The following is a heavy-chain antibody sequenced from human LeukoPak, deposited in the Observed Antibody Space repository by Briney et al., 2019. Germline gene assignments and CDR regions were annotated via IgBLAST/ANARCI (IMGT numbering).Heavy chain of an antibody. CDR1: GGSISSSSYY. Sequence: PSETLSLTCTVSGGSISSSSYYWGWIRQPPGKGLEWIGSIYYSGSTYYNPSLKSRVTISVDTSKNQFSLKLSSVTAADTAVYYCATLRPGAGGLTTHWYFDLWGRGTLVTVSS. V-gene: IGHV4-39*07. CDR3: ATLRPGAGGLTTHWYFDL. D-gene: IGHD3-10*01. J-gene: IGHJ2*01. CDR2: IYYSGST.